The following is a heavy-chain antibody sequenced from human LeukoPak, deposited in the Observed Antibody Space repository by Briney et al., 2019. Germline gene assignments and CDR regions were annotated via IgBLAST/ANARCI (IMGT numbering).Heavy chain of an antibody. CDR2: ISTYNIHT. V-gene: IGHV1-18*01. CDR3: ARADDYGGNPGAFDI. Sequence: GASVKVSCKTSGYTFTSFGVSWVRQAPGRGLEWIGWISTYNIHTNYAQSLQGRVTVTTDTSTSTAYMELRSLTSDDTALYYCARADDYGGNPGAFDIWGQGTMVTVSS. CDR1: GYTFTSFG. J-gene: IGHJ3*02. D-gene: IGHD4-23*01.